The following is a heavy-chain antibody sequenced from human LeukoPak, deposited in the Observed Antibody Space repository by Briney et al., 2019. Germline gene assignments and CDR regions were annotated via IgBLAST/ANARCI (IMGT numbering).Heavy chain of an antibody. CDR2: ISAYNGNT. Sequence: ASVKVSCKASGYTFTSYGISWVRQAPGQGLEWMGWISAYNGNTNYAQKLQGRDTMTTDTSTSTAYMELRSLRSDDTAVYYCAGVPAVAGPGWYWGQGTLATVSS. CDR1: GYTFTSYG. D-gene: IGHD6-19*01. J-gene: IGHJ4*02. V-gene: IGHV1-18*01. CDR3: AGVPAVAGPGWY.